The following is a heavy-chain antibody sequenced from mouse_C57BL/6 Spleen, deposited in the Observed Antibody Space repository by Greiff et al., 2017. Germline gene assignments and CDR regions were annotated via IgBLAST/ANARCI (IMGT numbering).Heavy chain of an antibody. Sequence: QVQLKESGPELVKPGASVKISCKASGYAFSSSWMNWVKQRPGKGLEWIGRIYPGDGDTNYNGKFKGKATLTADKSSSTAYMQLSSLTSEDSAVYFCARAMVTGYYFDYWGQGTTLTVSS. CDR1: GYAFSSSW. CDR2: IYPGDGDT. D-gene: IGHD2-2*01. CDR3: ARAMVTGYYFDY. V-gene: IGHV1-82*01. J-gene: IGHJ2*01.